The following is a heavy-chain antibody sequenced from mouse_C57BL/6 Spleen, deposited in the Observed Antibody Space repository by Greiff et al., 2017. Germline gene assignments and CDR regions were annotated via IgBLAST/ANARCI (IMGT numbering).Heavy chain of an antibody. D-gene: IGHD2-3*01. CDR2: IDPSDSYT. V-gene: IGHV1-50*01. CDR3: ARRPYDGYYDAMDY. CDR1: GYTFTSYW. Sequence: VQLQESGAELVKPGASVKLSCKASGYTFTSYWMQWVKQRPGQGLEWIGEIDPSDSYTNYNQKFKGKATLTVDTSSSTAYMQLSSLTSEDSAVYYCARRPYDGYYDAMDYWGQGTSVTVSS. J-gene: IGHJ4*01.